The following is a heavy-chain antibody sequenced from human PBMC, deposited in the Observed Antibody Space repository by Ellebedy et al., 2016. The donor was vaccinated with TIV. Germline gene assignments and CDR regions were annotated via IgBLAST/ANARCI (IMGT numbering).Heavy chain of an antibody. Sequence: GESLKISCAASGFTVSSNYMSWVRQAPGKGLEWVSVIYNCGRTYYADSVKGRFTISRDNSKNTLYLQMNSLRAEDTAVYYCARDSAYCGGDCYSDCYYGMNVWGQGTTVTVSS. D-gene: IGHD2-21*02. CDR2: IYNCGRT. V-gene: IGHV3-66*03. CDR3: ARDSAYCGGDCYSDCYYGMNV. J-gene: IGHJ6*02. CDR1: GFTVSSNY.